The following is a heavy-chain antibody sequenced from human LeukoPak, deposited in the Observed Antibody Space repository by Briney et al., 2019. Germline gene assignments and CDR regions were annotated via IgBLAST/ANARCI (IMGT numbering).Heavy chain of an antibody. V-gene: IGHV4-39*01. D-gene: IGHD6-13*01. CDR1: GGSISSSSYY. Sequence: SETLSLTCTVSGGSISSSSYYWGWIRQLPGKGLEWIGSIYYSGSTYYNPSLKSRVTISVDTSKNQFSLKLSSVTAADTAVYYCARLAGTNWFDPWGQGTLVTVSS. CDR3: ARLAGTNWFDP. J-gene: IGHJ5*02. CDR2: IYYSGST.